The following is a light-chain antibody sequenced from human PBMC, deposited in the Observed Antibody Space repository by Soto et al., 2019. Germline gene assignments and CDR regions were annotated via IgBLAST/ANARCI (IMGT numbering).Light chain of an antibody. CDR3: CSFALGSKLV. Sequence: QSALTQPASVSGSPGQSITISCTGTSSDVGTYNLVSWYQHHPGKAPKLMVYETDKRPSGVSNRFFGSKSGNTASLTISGLQAEDEADYYCCSFALGSKLVFGGGTKLTVL. J-gene: IGLJ3*02. V-gene: IGLV2-23*01. CDR1: SSDVGTYNL. CDR2: ETD.